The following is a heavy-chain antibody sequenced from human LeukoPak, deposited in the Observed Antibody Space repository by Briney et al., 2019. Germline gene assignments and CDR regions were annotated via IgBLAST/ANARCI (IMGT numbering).Heavy chain of an antibody. CDR3: ARDRLHYDSLTGYSAD. V-gene: IGHV3-66*01. J-gene: IGHJ4*02. CDR2: IYSVGST. D-gene: IGHD3-9*01. CDR1: GFTFSSYA. Sequence: PGGSLRLSCAASGFTFSSYAMSWVRQAPGKGLKWLSVIYSVGSTHYAYSVKGRFTISRDNSKNALYLQLNSLRAEDTAVYYCARDRLHYDSLTGYSADWGQGTLVTVSS.